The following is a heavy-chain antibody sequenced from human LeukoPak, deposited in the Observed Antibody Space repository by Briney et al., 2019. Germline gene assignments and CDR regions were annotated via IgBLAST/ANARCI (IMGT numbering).Heavy chain of an antibody. D-gene: IGHD2-2*01. Sequence: XXXXGKXXXXXXXVXXXGVNIHYADSVKRRFTISRDNSKNTLYLQMNSLRAEDTAVYYCAASLPNIVVVPATKGPFGYWGQGALVTVSS. V-gene: IGHV3-23*01. CDR2: VXXXGVNI. J-gene: IGHJ4*02. CDR3: AASLPNIVVVPATKGPFGY.